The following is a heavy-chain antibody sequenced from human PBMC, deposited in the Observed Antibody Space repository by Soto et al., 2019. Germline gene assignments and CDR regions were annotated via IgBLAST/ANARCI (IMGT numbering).Heavy chain of an antibody. J-gene: IGHJ6*03. CDR2: IYYSGST. Sequence: SETLSLTCTVSGGSISSYYWSWIRQPPGKGLEWIGYIYYSGSTNYNPSLKSRVTISVDTSKNQFSLKLSSVTAADTAVYYCARRVLGSYSNSLHYYYYYYMDVWGKGTTVTVSS. CDR3: ARRVLGSYSNSLHYYYYYYMDV. CDR1: GGSISSYY. D-gene: IGHD6-6*01. V-gene: IGHV4-59*08.